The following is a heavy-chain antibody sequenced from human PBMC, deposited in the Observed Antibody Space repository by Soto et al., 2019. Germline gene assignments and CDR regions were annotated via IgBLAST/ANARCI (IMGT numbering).Heavy chain of an antibody. CDR1: GDSVSSNSAA. J-gene: IGHJ6*02. D-gene: IGHD3-10*01. V-gene: IGHV6-1*01. Sequence: SPTLSLTCAISGDSVSSNSAAWNWIRQSPSRGLEWLGRTYYRSKWYNDYAVSVKSRITINPDTSKNQFSLQLNSVTPEDTAVYYCARGPCYYYGSGSYKCYGMEVWGQGTTVTVSS. CDR2: TYYRSKWYN. CDR3: ARGPCYYYGSGSYKCYGMEV.